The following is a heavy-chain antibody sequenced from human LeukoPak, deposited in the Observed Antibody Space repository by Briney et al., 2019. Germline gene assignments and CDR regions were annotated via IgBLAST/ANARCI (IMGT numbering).Heavy chain of an antibody. D-gene: IGHD3-22*01. CDR2: IYPGDSDT. CDR1: GYSFTSYW. V-gene: IGHV5-51*01. J-gene: IGHJ4*02. Sequence: GESLKISCKGSGYSFTSYWIVWVRQMPGKGLEWMGIIYPGDSDTRYSPSFQGQVTISADKSISTAYLQWSSLKASDTAMYYCARGGYDSSGYYLDKYYFDYWGQGTLVTVSS. CDR3: ARGGYDSSGYYLDKYYFDY.